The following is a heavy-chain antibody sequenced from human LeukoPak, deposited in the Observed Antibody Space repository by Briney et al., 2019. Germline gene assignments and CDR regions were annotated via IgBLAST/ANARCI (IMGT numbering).Heavy chain of an antibody. D-gene: IGHD2-2*01. CDR3: VVLSSTGWFDP. V-gene: IGHV5-10-1*01. CDR1: AYSFSTDW. CDR2: IDPSDSYT. Sequence: GESLKISCQVSAYSFSTDWIRCVRQMPGKGLEWMGRIDPSDSYTNYSPSFQGHVTISAGKSISTAYLQWSCLKARDTALSYCVVLSSTGWFDPWGQGTLVTVSS. J-gene: IGHJ5*02.